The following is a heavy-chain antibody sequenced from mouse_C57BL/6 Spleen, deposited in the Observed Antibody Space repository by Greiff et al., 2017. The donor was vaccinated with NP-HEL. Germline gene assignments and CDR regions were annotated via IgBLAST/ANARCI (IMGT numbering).Heavy chain of an antibody. CDR3: ARSLYDGYPLDY. J-gene: IGHJ2*01. V-gene: IGHV1-82*01. D-gene: IGHD2-3*01. Sequence: VKLQESGPELVKPGASVKISCKASGYAFSSSWMNWVKQRPGKGLEWIGRIYPGDGDTNYNGKFKGKATLTADKSSSTAYMQLSSLTSEDSAVYFCARSLYDGYPLDYWGQGTTLTVSS. CDR1: GYAFSSSW. CDR2: IYPGDGDT.